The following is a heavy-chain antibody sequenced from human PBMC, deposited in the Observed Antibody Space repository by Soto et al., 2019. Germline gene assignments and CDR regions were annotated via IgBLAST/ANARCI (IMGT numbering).Heavy chain of an antibody. J-gene: IGHJ3*02. V-gene: IGHV1-8*01. D-gene: IGHD2-15*01. CDR3: ARSASDIVVVVAANRDDAFDI. CDR1: GYTFTSYD. CDR2: MNPNSGNT. Sequence: ASVKVSCKASGYTFTSYDINWVRQATGQGLEWMGWMNPNSGNTGYAQKFQGRVTMTRNTSISTAYMELSSPRSEDTAVYYCARSASDIVVVVAANRDDAFDIWGQGTMDTVSS.